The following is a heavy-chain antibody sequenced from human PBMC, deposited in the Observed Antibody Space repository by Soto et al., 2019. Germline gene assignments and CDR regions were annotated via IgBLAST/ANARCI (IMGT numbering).Heavy chain of an antibody. CDR1: GGSISSGGYY. D-gene: IGHD4-17*01. CDR3: ARENTVTTYDY. Sequence: QVQLQESGPGLVKPSQTLSLTCTVSGGSISSGGYYWSWIRQHPGKGLEWIGYIYYSGSTYYNPSIKSXGTRSXXTSKNQFSLKLSSVTAADTAVYYCARENTVTTYDYWGQGTLVTVSS. J-gene: IGHJ4*02. CDR2: IYYSGST. V-gene: IGHV4-31*03.